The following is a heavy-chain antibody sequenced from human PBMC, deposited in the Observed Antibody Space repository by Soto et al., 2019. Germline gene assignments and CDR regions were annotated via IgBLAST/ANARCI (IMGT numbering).Heavy chain of an antibody. CDR1: GFTFNAYA. V-gene: IGHV3-23*01. J-gene: IGHJ4*02. Sequence: EVQLLASGGGLVQPGGSLRLSCAGSGFTFNAYAMTWVRQAPGKGLEWVSAIGGSGGNRYYAASVRGRFTISRDNSKDTVDLQMNSLRVEDTAVYYCARVASDYINSVDHWGQGILVSVSS. CDR2: IGGSGGNR. D-gene: IGHD4-4*01. CDR3: ARVASDYINSVDH.